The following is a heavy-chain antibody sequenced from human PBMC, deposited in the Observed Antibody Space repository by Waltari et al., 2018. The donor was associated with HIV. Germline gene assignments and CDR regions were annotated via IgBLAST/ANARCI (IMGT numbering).Heavy chain of an antibody. Sequence: EVQLVESGGGLVEPGGSLRISCAASGFTFADARMNWVRQAPGKGLEWVARIKGKTDAGTRDFAAPVKGRFSISRNYLKNTVDLQMNNLKTEDTALYYCAAGTGRSDFDYWGQGTLVTVSS. D-gene: IGHD7-27*01. CDR3: AAGTGRSDFDY. V-gene: IGHV3-15*01. J-gene: IGHJ4*02. CDR1: GFTFADAR. CDR2: IKGKTDAGTR.